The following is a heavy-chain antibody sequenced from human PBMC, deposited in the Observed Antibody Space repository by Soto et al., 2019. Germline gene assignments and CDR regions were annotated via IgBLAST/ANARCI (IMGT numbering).Heavy chain of an antibody. V-gene: IGHV4-30-2*01. Sequence: QLQLQESGSGLVKPSQTLSLTCAVSGGSISSGGYSWSWIRQPPGKGLEWIGYIYHSGSTYYNPSLKSRVTISVDRSKNQFSLKLSSVTATDTAVYYCARTYYYGSGSYYTEYYFDYWGQGTLVTVSS. CDR2: IYHSGST. CDR1: GGSISSGGYS. D-gene: IGHD3-10*01. CDR3: ARTYYYGSGSYYTEYYFDY. J-gene: IGHJ4*02.